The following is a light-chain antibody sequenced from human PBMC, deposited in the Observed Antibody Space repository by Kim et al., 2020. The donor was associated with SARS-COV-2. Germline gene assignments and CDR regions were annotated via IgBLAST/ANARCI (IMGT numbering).Light chain of an antibody. Sequence: PGERATLSCRASQSVVSTYFTWYQQKPGQAPRLLIHGASRRATGIPDRFSGSGSGTDFTLTINRLEPEDFAVYYCQAYGRTFGQGTKVDIK. J-gene: IGKJ1*01. CDR1: QSVVSTY. CDR3: QAYGRT. CDR2: GAS. V-gene: IGKV3-20*01.